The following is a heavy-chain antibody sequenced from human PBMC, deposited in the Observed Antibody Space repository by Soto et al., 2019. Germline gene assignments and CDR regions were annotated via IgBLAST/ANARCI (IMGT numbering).Heavy chain of an antibody. CDR3: ARAKSQQLWSGNWFDP. D-gene: IGHD5-18*01. CDR2: IYYSGST. CDR1: GGSISSGGYY. Sequence: PSETLSLTCTVSGGSISSGGYYWSWIRQHPGKGLEWIGYIYYSGSTYYNPSLKSRVTISVDTSKNQFSLKLSSVTAADTAVYYCARAKSQQLWSGNWFDPWGQGTLVTVSS. J-gene: IGHJ5*02. V-gene: IGHV4-31*03.